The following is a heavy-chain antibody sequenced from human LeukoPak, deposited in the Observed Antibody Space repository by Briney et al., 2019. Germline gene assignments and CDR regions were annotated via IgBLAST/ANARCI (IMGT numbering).Heavy chain of an antibody. Sequence: GGSLRLSCTASGFSFTNYWMHWVRQAPGKGLVWVSRINTDGDTTTYADSVKGRFTISRDNAKNSLYLQMNSLRAEDTAVYYCARVNPTSSGFYAYWGQGTLVTVSS. D-gene: IGHD3-22*01. CDR2: INTDGDTT. J-gene: IGHJ4*02. V-gene: IGHV3-74*01. CDR3: ARVNPTSSGFYAY. CDR1: GFSFTNYW.